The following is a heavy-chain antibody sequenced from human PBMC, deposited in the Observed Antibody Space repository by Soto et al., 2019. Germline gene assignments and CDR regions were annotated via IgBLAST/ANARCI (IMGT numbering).Heavy chain of an antibody. CDR1: GYTFTSYG. CDR3: ARPSWFGDYRGGDNGFDP. V-gene: IGHV1-18*01. D-gene: IGHD3-10*01. J-gene: IGHJ5*02. CDR2: ISGYNGNT. Sequence: QVQLVQSGAEVKKPGASVKVSCKASGYTFTSYGISWVRQAPGQGLEWMGWISGYNGNTNYAQKLQWRVTMTTDTSTSRAYMELSSLRSEDTAVYYCARPSWFGDYRGGDNGFDPWGQGTLVTVPS.